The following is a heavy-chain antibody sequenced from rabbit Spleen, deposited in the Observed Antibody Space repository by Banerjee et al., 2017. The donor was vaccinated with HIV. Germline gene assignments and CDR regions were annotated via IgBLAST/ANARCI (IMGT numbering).Heavy chain of an antibody. Sequence: QLKAAGGGRDHPGGPQKLSCNASEFTLSRYHMNWVRQAPGKGLEWIGYIDPVFGITYCADWVNGRFCISRENAKNTVFLQMASLTAASTATYFCARDSGASISRNGMDLWGPGTLVTVS. V-gene: IGHV1S7*01. D-gene: IGHD1-1*01. J-gene: IGHJ6*01. CDR3: ARDSGASISRNGMDL. CDR2: IDPVFGIT. CDR1: EFTLSRYH.